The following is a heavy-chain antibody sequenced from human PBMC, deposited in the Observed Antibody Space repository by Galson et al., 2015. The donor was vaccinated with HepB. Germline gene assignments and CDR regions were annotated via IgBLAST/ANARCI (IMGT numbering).Heavy chain of an antibody. J-gene: IGHJ4*02. Sequence: LSLTCTVSGGSISSGSYHWSWMRQPAGQGLEWIGRIFTSGSTNYNPSLKSRVTMSVDTSKNQFSLKLTSVTAADTAVYYCARGTVVTPRFIDYWGQGTLVTASS. CDR1: GGSISSGSYH. V-gene: IGHV4-61*02. CDR3: ARGTVVTPRFIDY. CDR2: IFTSGST. D-gene: IGHD3-22*01.